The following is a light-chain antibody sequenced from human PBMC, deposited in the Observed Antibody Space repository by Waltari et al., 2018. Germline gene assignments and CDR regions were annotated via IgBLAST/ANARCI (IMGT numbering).Light chain of an antibody. V-gene: IGKV3-11*01. J-gene: IGKJ4*01. CDR3: QQRSNWPGGLT. CDR2: DAS. CDR1: QSVSSY. Sequence: EIVLTQSPATLSLSPGERATLSCRASQSVSSYLAWYQQKPGQAPRLLLYDASNRATGIPARFSGSGSGTDFTLTISSLEPEDFAVYYCQQRSNWPGGLTFGGGTKVEIK.